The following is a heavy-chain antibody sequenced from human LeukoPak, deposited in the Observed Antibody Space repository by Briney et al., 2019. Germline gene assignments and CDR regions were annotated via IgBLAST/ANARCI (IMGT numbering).Heavy chain of an antibody. D-gene: IGHD3-16*01. CDR1: GYTFTGYY. V-gene: IGHV1-2*02. CDR3: ARGDFDPENWFDP. Sequence: ASVKVSCKASGYTFTGYYMHWVRQAPGQGLEWMGWINPNSGGTNYAQKFQGRVTMTRDTSISTAYMELRSLRSDDTAVYYCARGDFDPENWFDPWGQGTLVTVSS. J-gene: IGHJ5*02. CDR2: INPNSGGT.